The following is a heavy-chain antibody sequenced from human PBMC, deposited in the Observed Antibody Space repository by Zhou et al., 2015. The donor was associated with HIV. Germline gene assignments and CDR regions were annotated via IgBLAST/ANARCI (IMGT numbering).Heavy chain of an antibody. CDR2: ISAYNGNT. Sequence: QVQLVQSGAEVKKPGASVKVSCKASGYTFTSYGISWVRQAPGQGLEWMGWISAYNGNTNYAQKLQGRVTMTTDTSTSTAYMELRSLRSDDTAVYYCARDAGYYDSSGYYGNWFDPWGQGTLVTVSS. J-gene: IGHJ5*02. CDR1: GYTFTSYG. V-gene: IGHV1-18*01. D-gene: IGHD3-22*01. CDR3: ARDAGYYDSSGYYGNWFDP.